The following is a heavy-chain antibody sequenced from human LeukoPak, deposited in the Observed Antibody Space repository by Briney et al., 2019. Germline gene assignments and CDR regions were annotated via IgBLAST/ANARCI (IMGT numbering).Heavy chain of an antibody. V-gene: IGHV3-30-3*01. Sequence: GGSLRLSCAASGFTFSSYAMHWVRQAPGKGLEWVAVISYDGSNKYYADSAKGRFTISRDNSKNTLYLQMNSLRAEDTAVYYCARDLDCSSTSCYTLGYWGQGTLVTVSS. CDR2: ISYDGSNK. CDR3: ARDLDCSSTSCYTLGY. J-gene: IGHJ4*02. D-gene: IGHD2-2*02. CDR1: GFTFSSYA.